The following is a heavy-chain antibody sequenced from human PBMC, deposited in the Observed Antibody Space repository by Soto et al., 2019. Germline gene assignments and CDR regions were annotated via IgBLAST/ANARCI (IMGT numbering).Heavy chain of an antibody. Sequence: EVQLVESGGGLVKPGGSLRLSCAASGFRFRGYNMNWVRQAPGKGLEWVSSISSGSSYAHYADSVKGRFTISRDNTRNSLYLQINSLRAEDTAVYYCARGGPACSSTSCPFDYWGQGTLVTVSS. D-gene: IGHD2-2*01. V-gene: IGHV3-21*01. CDR2: ISSGSSYA. CDR3: ARGGPACSSTSCPFDY. CDR1: GFRFRGYN. J-gene: IGHJ4*02.